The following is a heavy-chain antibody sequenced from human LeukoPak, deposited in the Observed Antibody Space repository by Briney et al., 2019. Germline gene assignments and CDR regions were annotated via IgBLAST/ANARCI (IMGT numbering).Heavy chain of an antibody. CDR1: GYTFTSYG. J-gene: IGHJ6*03. V-gene: IGHV1-69*13. Sequence: SVKVSCKASGYTFTSYGISWVRQAPGQGLEWMGGIIPIFGTANYAQKFQGRVTITADESTSTAYMELSSLRSEDTAVYYCASIIAARPYYYYYYMDVWGKGTTVTVSS. CDR2: IIPIFGTA. D-gene: IGHD6-6*01. CDR3: ASIIAARPYYYYYYMDV.